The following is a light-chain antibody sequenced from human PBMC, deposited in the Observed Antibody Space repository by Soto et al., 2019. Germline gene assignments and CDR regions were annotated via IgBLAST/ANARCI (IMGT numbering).Light chain of an antibody. J-gene: IGLJ2*01. CDR1: SSGVGNYNL. V-gene: IGLV2-23*02. CDR3: CSYAGSSTPVV. CDR2: EVT. Sequence: QSALTQPASVSGSPGQSITISCTGTSSGVGNYNLVSWYQQHPGKAPKLIIYEVTKRPSGVSNRFSGSKSGNTASLTISGLQAEDEAHFYCCSYAGSSTPVVFGGGTKLTVL.